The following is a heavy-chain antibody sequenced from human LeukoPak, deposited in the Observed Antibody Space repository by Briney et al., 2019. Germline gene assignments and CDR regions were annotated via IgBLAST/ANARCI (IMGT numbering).Heavy chain of an antibody. D-gene: IGHD3-10*01. J-gene: IGHJ6*03. CDR1: GGTFSSYA. CDR2: IIPIFGTA. V-gene: IGHV1-69*13. CDR3: ARDLGYQYYYGSGSYNYYMDV. Sequence: SVKVSCKASGGTFSSYAISWVRQAPGQGLEWMGGIIPIFGTANYAQKFQGRVTITADESTSTAYMELSSLRSEDTAVYYCARDLGYQYYYGSGSYNYYMDVWGKGTTVTISS.